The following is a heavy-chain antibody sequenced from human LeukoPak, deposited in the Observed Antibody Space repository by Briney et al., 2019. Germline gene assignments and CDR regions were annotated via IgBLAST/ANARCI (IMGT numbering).Heavy chain of an antibody. CDR3: AVAGLSYWYFDL. CDR1: GFTFSSYS. Sequence: GGSLRLSCAAAGFTFSSYSMNWVRQAPGKGLEWVSSISRSSDYTYYADSVKGRFTISRDNAKNSLYLQMNSLRAEDTAVYYCAVAGLSYWYFDLWGRGTLVTVSS. J-gene: IGHJ2*01. CDR2: ISRSSDYT. D-gene: IGHD6-19*01. V-gene: IGHV3-21*01.